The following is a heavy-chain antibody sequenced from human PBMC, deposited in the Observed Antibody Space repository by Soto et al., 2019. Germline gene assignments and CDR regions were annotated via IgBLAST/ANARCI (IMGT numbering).Heavy chain of an antibody. D-gene: IGHD6-13*01. V-gene: IGHV1-18*04. CDR3: ARHFRGSSSWYLGWFDP. CDR1: GYTFTSYG. J-gene: IGHJ5*02. Sequence: ASVKVSCKASGYTFTSYGISWVRQAPGQGLEWMGWISAYNGNTNYAQKLQGRVTMTTDTSTSTAYMELRSLRSDDTAVYYCARHFRGSSSWYLGWFDPWGQGTLVTVSS. CDR2: ISAYNGNT.